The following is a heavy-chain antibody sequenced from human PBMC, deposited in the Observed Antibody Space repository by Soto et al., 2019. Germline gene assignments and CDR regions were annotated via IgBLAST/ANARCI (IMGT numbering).Heavy chain of an antibody. CDR1: GYTFTSYG. CDR3: ARATYRSSRSFIFESYYLSGMEV. J-gene: IGHJ6*01. V-gene: IGHV1-18*04. CDR2: ISAYNGNT. Sequence: ASVKVSCKASGYTFTSYGISWVRQAPGQGLEWMGWISAYNGNTNYAQKLQGRVTMTTDTSTSTAYMELRSLRSDHTAVYYCARATYRSSRSFIFESYYLSGMEVWG. D-gene: IGHD1-26*01.